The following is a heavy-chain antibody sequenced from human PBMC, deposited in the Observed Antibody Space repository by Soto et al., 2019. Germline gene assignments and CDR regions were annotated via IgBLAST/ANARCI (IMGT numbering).Heavy chain of an antibody. CDR1: GFTFTSSA. J-gene: IGHJ3*02. D-gene: IGHD1-1*01. Sequence: VASVKVSCKASGFTFTSSAVQWVRQARGQRLEWIGWIVVGSGNTNYAQKFQERVTITRDMSTSTAYMELSSLRSEDTAVYCCAAAGPTTGAFDIWGQGTMVTVSS. CDR2: IVVGSGNT. V-gene: IGHV1-58*01. CDR3: AAAGPTTGAFDI.